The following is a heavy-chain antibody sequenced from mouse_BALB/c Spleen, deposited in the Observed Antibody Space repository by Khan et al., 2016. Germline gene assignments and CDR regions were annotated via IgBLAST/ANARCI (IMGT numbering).Heavy chain of an antibody. CDR3: ALDSSGYHYYAMDY. CDR2: ISYSGST. J-gene: IGHJ4*01. V-gene: IGHV3-8*02. Sequence: EVKLLESGPSLVKPSQTLSLTCSVTGDSITSGYWNWIRKFPGNKLEYMGYISYSGSTYYNPSLKSRISITRDTSKNQYYLQLNSVTTEDTATYYCALDSSGYHYYAMDYWGQGTSVTVSS. CDR1: GDSITSGY. D-gene: IGHD3-2*01.